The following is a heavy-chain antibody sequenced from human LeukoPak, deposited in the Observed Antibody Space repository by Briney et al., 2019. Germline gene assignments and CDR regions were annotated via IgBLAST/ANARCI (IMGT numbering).Heavy chain of an antibody. Sequence: GGSLRLSCAASGFTFSSYAMHWVRQAPGKGLEWVAVISYDGSNKYYADSVKGRFTISRDNSKNTLYLQMNSLRAEDTAVYYCAKWYYYDSSRFDDYWGQGTLVTVPS. V-gene: IGHV3-30-3*01. J-gene: IGHJ4*02. D-gene: IGHD3-22*01. CDR1: GFTFSSYA. CDR3: AKWYYYDSSRFDDY. CDR2: ISYDGSNK.